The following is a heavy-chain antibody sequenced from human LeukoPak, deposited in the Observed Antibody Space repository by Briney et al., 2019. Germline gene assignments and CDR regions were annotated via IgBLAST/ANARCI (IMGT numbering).Heavy chain of an antibody. CDR3: ASSAGMITFGGVTLGYFQH. CDR1: GGSISSSSYY. V-gene: IGHV4-39*07. Sequence: SETLSLTCTVSGGSISSSSYYWGWIRQPPGKGLEWIGSIYYSGSTYYNPSLKSRVTISVDTSKNQFSLKLSSVTAADTAVYYCASSAGMITFGGVTLGYFQHWGQGTLVTVSS. CDR2: IYYSGST. D-gene: IGHD3-16*01. J-gene: IGHJ1*01.